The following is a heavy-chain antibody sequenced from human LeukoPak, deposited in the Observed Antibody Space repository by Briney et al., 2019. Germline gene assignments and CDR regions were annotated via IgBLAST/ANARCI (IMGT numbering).Heavy chain of an antibody. V-gene: IGHV4-59*08. CDR1: GGSISSYY. D-gene: IGHD3-3*01. J-gene: IGHJ4*02. Sequence: PSETLSLTCTLSGGSISSYYWSWIRQPPGKGLEWIGYIYYSGSTNYNPSLKSRATISVNTTKYQFSLKLSSVTAADTAVDYGASSIYSITYYFDYWGQGTLVTVSS. CDR3: ASSIYSITYYFDY. CDR2: IYYSGST.